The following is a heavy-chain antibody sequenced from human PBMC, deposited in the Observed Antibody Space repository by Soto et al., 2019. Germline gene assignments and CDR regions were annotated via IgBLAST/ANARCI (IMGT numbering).Heavy chain of an antibody. CDR1: GASIDNNGYS. J-gene: IGHJ5*02. CDR2: NNNRGDT. CDR3: ARGGSGWKALKCFDP. V-gene: IGHV4-31*11. Sequence: KLSETLSLTCAVSGASIDNNGYSWTWIRQHPGKGLAWIGTNNNRGDTYYNPSLKSRLTISLDTSQNHFSLRLNAVTAADTATYTCARGGSGWKALKCFDPWGQGIMVNVSS. D-gene: IGHD6-19*01.